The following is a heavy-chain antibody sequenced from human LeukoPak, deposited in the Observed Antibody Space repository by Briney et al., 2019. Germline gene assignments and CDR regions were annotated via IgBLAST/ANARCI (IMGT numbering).Heavy chain of an antibody. J-gene: IGHJ4*02. D-gene: IGHD1-26*01. CDR1: GDSISTYY. Sequence: SETLSLTCIFSGDSISTYYWSWIRQPPGKGLEWIGHIYSSGNTDYNSSLKSRVTISVDTSKSQFSLRLSSVTATDTAVYYCARLRWQLVGPYFDYWGQGILVTVSS. CDR3: ARLRWQLVGPYFDY. V-gene: IGHV4-59*01. CDR2: IYSSGNT.